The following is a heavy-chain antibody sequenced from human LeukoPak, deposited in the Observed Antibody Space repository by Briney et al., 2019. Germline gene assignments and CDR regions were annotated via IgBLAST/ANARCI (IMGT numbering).Heavy chain of an antibody. J-gene: IGHJ4*02. V-gene: IGHV4-4*02. CDR2: IYYSGST. CDR1: GGSISSSNW. D-gene: IGHD4-17*01. Sequence: SETLSLTCAVSGGSISSSNWWSWVRQPPGKGLEWIGYIYYSGSTNYNPSLKSRVTISVDTSKNQFSLKLSSVTAADTAVYYCARVAGDYYFDYWGQGALVTVSS. CDR3: ARVAGDYYFDY.